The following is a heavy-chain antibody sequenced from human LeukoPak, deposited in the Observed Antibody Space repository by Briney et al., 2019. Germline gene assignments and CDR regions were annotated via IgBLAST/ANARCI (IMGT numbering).Heavy chain of an antibody. J-gene: IGHJ4*02. CDR3: ARALSYGSGSYQADY. CDR1: GFTFSSYS. V-gene: IGHV3-21*01. Sequence: GGSLRLSSAASGFTFSSYSMNWVRQAPGKGLEWVSSISSSSSYMYYTDSVKGRFTISRDNAKNSLYLQMNSLRAEDTAVYYCARALSYGSGSYQADYWGQGTLVTVSS. D-gene: IGHD3-10*01. CDR2: ISSSSSYM.